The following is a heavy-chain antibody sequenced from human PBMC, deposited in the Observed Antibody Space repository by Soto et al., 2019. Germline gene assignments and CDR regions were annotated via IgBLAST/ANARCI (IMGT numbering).Heavy chain of an antibody. CDR2: INHSGST. CDR3: ARTRGYCINGVCYRY. Sequence: PSETLSLTCAVYGGSFSGYYSSWIRQPPGKGLEWIGEINHSGSTNYNPSLKSRVIISVDTSKNQFSLKVSSVTAADTAVYYCARTRGYCINGVCYRYRGQGTQVTVSS. D-gene: IGHD2-8*01. CDR1: GGSFSGYY. J-gene: IGHJ4*02. V-gene: IGHV4-34*01.